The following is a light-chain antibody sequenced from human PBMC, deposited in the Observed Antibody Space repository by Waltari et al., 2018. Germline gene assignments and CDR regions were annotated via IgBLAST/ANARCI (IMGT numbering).Light chain of an antibody. CDR2: VAD. J-gene: IGKJ4*01. CDR1: QRVNRN. V-gene: IGKV3-15*01. CDR3: QQYNTWPLT. Sequence: EIVMTQSPVTLSVSPGDSATLSCRASQRVNRNLAWYQQKPDQAPRLLSYVADTRATRGPARCSGSGSETEFTLTINSLQSEDFAVYYCQQYNTWPLTFGGGTKVEIK.